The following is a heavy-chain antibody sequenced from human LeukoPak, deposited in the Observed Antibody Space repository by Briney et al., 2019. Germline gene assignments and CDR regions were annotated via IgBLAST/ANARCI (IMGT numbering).Heavy chain of an antibody. CDR2: IIPIFGTA. Sequence: SVKVSCKASGGTFSSYAISWVRQAPGQGLEWMGGIIPIFGTANYAQKFQGRVTMTRDTSTSTVYMDLSSLRSEDTAIYYCARRGGCISTSCNLDYWGQGTLVTVSS. D-gene: IGHD2-2*01. CDR3: ARRGGCISTSCNLDY. CDR1: GGTFSSYA. V-gene: IGHV1-69*05. J-gene: IGHJ4*02.